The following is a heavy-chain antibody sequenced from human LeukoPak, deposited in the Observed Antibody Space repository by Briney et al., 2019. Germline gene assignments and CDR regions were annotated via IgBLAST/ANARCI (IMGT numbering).Heavy chain of an antibody. D-gene: IGHD6-13*01. J-gene: IGHJ4*02. CDR3: ARVVAAAGSDY. V-gene: IGHV1-69*13. CDR2: IIPIFGTA. Sequence: ASVKVSCKTSGYTFTIYYMHWVRQAPGQGLEWMGGIIPIFGTANYAQKFQGRVTITADESTSTAYMELSSLRSEDAAVYYCARVVAAAGSDYWGQGTLVTVSS. CDR1: GYTFTIYY.